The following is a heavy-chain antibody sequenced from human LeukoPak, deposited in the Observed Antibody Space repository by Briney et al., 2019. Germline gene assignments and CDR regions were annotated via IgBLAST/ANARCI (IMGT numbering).Heavy chain of an antibody. V-gene: IGHV1-18*01. CDR2: ISDYSGNP. J-gene: IGHJ4*02. CDR3: ARDSLLAAPYTDH. CDR1: GYTFTSYG. D-gene: IGHD3-10*01. Sequence: ASVKVSCKASGYTFTSYGISWVRQAPGQGLEWMGWISDYSGNPNYAQKFQDRVTTTADTFTSTAYMELRSLRSNDTAVYFCARDSLLAAPYTDHWGQGTLVTVSS.